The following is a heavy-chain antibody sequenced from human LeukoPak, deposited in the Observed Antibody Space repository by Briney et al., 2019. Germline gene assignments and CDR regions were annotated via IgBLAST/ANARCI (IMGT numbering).Heavy chain of an antibody. V-gene: IGHV4-61*02. D-gene: IGHD3-22*01. Sequence: SSETLSLTCTVSGGSVSSDNSYWNWIRQPAGEGLEWIGRIYADGSSTYSPSLKSRVTISVDSSKNQFSLRLSSMTVADTAVYYCARGYYYHRWGQGTLVTVSS. CDR1: GGSVSSDNSY. J-gene: IGHJ4*02. CDR3: ARGYYYHR. CDR2: IYADGSS.